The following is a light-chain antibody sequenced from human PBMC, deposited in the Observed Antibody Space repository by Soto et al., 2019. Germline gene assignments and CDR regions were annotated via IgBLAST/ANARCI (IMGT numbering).Light chain of an antibody. V-gene: IGKV1-5*03. CDR3: QQYDSYLGT. CDR1: QTISSW. Sequence: DIQMTQSPSTLSGSVGDRVTITCRASQTISSWLAWYQQKPGKAPKLLIYKASTLKSGVPSRFSGSGSGTEFTLTISSLQPDDFATYYCQQYDSYLGTFGQGTRVEIK. J-gene: IGKJ1*01. CDR2: KAS.